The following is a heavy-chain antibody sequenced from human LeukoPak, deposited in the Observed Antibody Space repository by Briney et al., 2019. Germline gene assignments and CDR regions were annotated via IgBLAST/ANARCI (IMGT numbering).Heavy chain of an antibody. V-gene: IGHV3-7*01. CDR2: IKRDGSVK. CDR1: GFTFSSYW. Sequence: PGGSLRLSCAASGFTFSSYWRSWIRQAPGKGLEWVASIKRDGSVKKYVDSVQGRFTVSRDNTKNSLHLQLNSLLADDTAVYYCVRLSVNITVSDLWGQGTLVTVSS. CDR3: VRLSVNITVSDL. D-gene: IGHD1-20*01. J-gene: IGHJ4*02.